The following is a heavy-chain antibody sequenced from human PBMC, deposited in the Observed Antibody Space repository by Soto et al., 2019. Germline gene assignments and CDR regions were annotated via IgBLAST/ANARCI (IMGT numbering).Heavy chain of an antibody. J-gene: IGHJ6*03. D-gene: IGHD4-17*01. Sequence: SVKVSCKASGFTFTSSAVEWVRQARGQGLEWIGWIVVGSGNANYAQKFQDRVTITADMSTSTAYMELSSLRSEDTAVYYCAITTVTTDMDVWGKGTTVTVSS. CDR3: AITTVTTDMDV. V-gene: IGHV1-58*01. CDR1: GFTFTSSA. CDR2: IVVGSGNA.